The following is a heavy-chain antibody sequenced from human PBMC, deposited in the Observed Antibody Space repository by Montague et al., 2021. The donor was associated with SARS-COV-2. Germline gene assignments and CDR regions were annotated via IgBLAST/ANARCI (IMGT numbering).Heavy chain of an antibody. J-gene: IGHJ6*02. V-gene: IGHV4-59*01. Sequence: SETLSLTCTVSGDSISDYYWSWIRQPPGMGLEWIGYIFRSGATNYNPPLTSRVIISLDTSKSQFSLRLSSVTAADTAIYYCARSSRGSRDFYGVDVWGQGTTVTVSS. D-gene: IGHD3-10*01. CDR3: ARSSRGSRDFYGVDV. CDR1: GDSISDYY. CDR2: IFRSGAT.